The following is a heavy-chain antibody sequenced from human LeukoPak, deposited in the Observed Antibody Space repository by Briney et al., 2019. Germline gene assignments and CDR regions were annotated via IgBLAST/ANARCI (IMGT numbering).Heavy chain of an antibody. CDR3: ARGPWAYFDY. CDR1: GGSIRSYY. J-gene: IGHJ4*02. CDR2: IYYDGST. V-gene: IGHV4-59*01. D-gene: IGHD7-27*01. Sequence: SETLSLTCTVSGGSIRSYYWNWIRQPPGKGLEWIGYIYYDGSTNYNPPLKSRVAISLDTSKNQFSMKLNSVTAADTAVYYCARGPWAYFDYWGQGTLVSVSS.